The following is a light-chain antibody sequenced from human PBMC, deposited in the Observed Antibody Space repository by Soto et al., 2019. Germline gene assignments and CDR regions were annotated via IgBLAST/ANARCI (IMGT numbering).Light chain of an antibody. CDR2: GAS. Sequence: EIVMTHSPATLSVSPCERAALSGRASQSVSRNLAWYQQKPGQAPRLLIYGASSRATGIPARFSGSGSGTDFTLTISSLEPEDFAVYYCQQRNYWQVTFGQGTRLENK. J-gene: IGKJ5*01. V-gene: IGKV3D-15*01. CDR3: QQRNYWQVT. CDR1: QSVSRN.